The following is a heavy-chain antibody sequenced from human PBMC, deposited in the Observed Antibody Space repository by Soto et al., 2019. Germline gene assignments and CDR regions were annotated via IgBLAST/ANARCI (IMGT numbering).Heavy chain of an antibody. D-gene: IGHD1-1*01. CDR2: IKYRGDT. CDR1: GGSLSRIAYW. V-gene: IGHV4-39*01. J-gene: IGHJ4*02. Sequence: QLQLQESVPGLVQPSETLSLTCTVSGGSLSRIAYWWHWIRKHPGKGLEWIVNIKYRGDTYYSTSLGSRGTRTAETSESSFSLRLTAETVADTAVYVWATSKKGQFESDTTCFDYWGQGILVTVAS. CDR3: ATSKKGQFESDTTCFDY.